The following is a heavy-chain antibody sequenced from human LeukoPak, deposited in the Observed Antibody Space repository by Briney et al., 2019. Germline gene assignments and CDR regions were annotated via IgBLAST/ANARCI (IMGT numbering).Heavy chain of an antibody. V-gene: IGHV1-69*13. CDR3: ARGSLISGNNLRTLDY. CDR1: GGTFSSYA. J-gene: IGHJ4*02. D-gene: IGHD1-26*01. Sequence: GASVKVSCTASGGTFSSYAISWVRQAPGQGLEWMGGIIPIFGTANYAQKFQGRVTITADESTSTAYMELSSLRSEDTAVYYCARGSLISGNNLRTLDYWGQGTLVTVSS. CDR2: IIPIFGTA.